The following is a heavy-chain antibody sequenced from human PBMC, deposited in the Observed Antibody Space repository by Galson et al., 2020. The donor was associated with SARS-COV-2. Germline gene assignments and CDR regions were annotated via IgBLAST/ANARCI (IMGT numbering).Heavy chain of an antibody. CDR3: ARESRWELYFGY. D-gene: IGHD1-26*01. CDR1: GGSISSSSYY. Sequence: SETLSLTCSVSGGSISSSSYYWSWIRQPAGKGLEWIGRIYLSERTNYNPSLKSRVTISADTSKNQFYLRLTSVTAEDTAVYYCARESRWELYFGYWGQGSLVTVSS. J-gene: IGHJ4*02. V-gene: IGHV4-61*02. CDR2: IYLSERT.